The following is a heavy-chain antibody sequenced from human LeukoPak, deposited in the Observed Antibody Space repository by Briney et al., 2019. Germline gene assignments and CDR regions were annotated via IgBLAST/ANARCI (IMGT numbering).Heavy chain of an antibody. D-gene: IGHD2-2*01. CDR2: INHIGST. J-gene: IGHJ4*02. Sequence: PSETLSLTCAVYGGSFSGYYWSWIRQPPGKGVEWIGEINHIGSTNYNPSLKIRVTISVDTSKNQFSLKLISVTASDTAVYYCARHGGRYCSSTSCSVGYRYWGQGTLVTVSS. CDR1: GGSFSGYY. V-gene: IGHV4-34*01. CDR3: ARHGGRYCSSTSCSVGYRY.